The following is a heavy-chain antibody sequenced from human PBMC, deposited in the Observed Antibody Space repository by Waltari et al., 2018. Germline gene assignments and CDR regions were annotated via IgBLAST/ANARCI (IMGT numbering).Heavy chain of an antibody. CDR3: ASSAGSGSYWV. Sequence: EVQLVESGGGLVQPGGSLRLSCAASGFTFSSYWMSWGRQAAGKGPEWVANIKPDGSEKYYVDSVKGRFTISRDNAKNSLYLQMNSLRAEDTAVYYCASSAGSGSYWVWGQGTLVTVSS. J-gene: IGHJ4*02. V-gene: IGHV3-7*01. D-gene: IGHD3-10*01. CDR1: GFTFSSYW. CDR2: IKPDGSEK.